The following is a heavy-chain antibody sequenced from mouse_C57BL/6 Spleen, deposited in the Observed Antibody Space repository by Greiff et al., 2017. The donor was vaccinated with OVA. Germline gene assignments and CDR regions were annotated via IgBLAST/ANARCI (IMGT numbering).Heavy chain of an antibody. J-gene: IGHJ3*01. Sequence: EVQLQQSGPVLVKPGASVKMSCKASGYTFTDYYMNWVKQSHGKSLEWIGVINPYNGGTSYNQKFKGKATLTVDKSSSTAYMELNSLTSEDSAVYYCAKEGGDYASFAYWGQGTLVTVSA. CDR3: AKEGGDYASFAY. D-gene: IGHD2-4*01. CDR1: GYTFTDYY. V-gene: IGHV1-19*01. CDR2: INPYNGGT.